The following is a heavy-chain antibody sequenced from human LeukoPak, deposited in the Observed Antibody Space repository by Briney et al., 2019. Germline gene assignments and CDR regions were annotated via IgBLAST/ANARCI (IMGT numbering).Heavy chain of an antibody. CDR1: GFTFSSYG. Sequence: GGSLRLSCAASGFTFSSYGMHWVRQAPGKGLEWVAFIRYDGSNKYYADSVKGRFTISRDNSKNTLYLQMNSLRAEDTAVYYCARVGGSGSYSRRYFDYWGQGTLVTVSS. D-gene: IGHD3-10*01. V-gene: IGHV3-30*02. CDR3: ARVGGSGSYSRRYFDY. CDR2: IRYDGSNK. J-gene: IGHJ4*02.